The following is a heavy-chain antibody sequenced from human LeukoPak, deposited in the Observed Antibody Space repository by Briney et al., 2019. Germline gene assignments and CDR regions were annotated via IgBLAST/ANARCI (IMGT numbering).Heavy chain of an antibody. CDR3: ARDRSSSFDY. D-gene: IGHD6-6*01. Sequence: SQTLSLTCTVSGGSISSGSYYWSWIRQPAGKGLEWIGRIYTSGSTNYNPSLKSRVTISVDTSKNQFSLKLSSVTAADTAVYYCARDRSSSFDYWGQGTLVTVSS. CDR1: GGSISSGSYY. V-gene: IGHV4-61*02. J-gene: IGHJ4*02. CDR2: IYTSGST.